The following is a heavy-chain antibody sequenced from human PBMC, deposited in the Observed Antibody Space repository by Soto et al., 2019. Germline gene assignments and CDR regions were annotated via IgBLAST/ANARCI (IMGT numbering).Heavy chain of an antibody. J-gene: IGHJ4*02. V-gene: IGHV1-18*01. Sequence: QVQLVQSGAEVKKPGASVKVSCKASGYTFTRYGINWVRQAPGRGLEWMGWISAFNGNTNYAQKLQGRVTMTTDISTSTAYMELTSLRSDDTAVYYCARGRVYYDSSAIGYWGQGTLVTVSS. CDR3: ARGRVYYDSSAIGY. CDR1: GYTFTRYG. D-gene: IGHD3-22*01. CDR2: ISAFNGNT.